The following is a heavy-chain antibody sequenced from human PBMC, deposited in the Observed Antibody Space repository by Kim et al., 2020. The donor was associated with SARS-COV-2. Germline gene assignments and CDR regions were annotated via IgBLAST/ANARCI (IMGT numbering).Heavy chain of an antibody. Sequence: SVKVSCKASVGTFSSYAISWVRQAPGQGLEWMGGIIPIFGTANYAQKFQGRVTITADESTSTAYMELSSLRSEDTAVYYCARGEPWRYYFDYWGQGTLVAVSS. D-gene: IGHD1-1*01. CDR1: VGTFSSYA. V-gene: IGHV1-69*13. CDR2: IIPIFGTA. CDR3: ARGEPWRYYFDY. J-gene: IGHJ4*02.